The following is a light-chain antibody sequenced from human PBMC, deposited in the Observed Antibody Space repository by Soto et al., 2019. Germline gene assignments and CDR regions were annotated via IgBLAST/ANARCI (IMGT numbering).Light chain of an antibody. CDR2: GAS. V-gene: IGKV3-20*01. J-gene: IGKJ1*01. CDR1: QPVSSTY. Sequence: IGLTQSPGTLSLSPVERATRSCMASQPVSSTYLAWYQQKPGQAPRLLIYGASSRATGIPDRFSGSGSGTDFTLTISRLEPEDFAVYYCQQFDGSPRTFGQGTKVDIK. CDR3: QQFDGSPRT.